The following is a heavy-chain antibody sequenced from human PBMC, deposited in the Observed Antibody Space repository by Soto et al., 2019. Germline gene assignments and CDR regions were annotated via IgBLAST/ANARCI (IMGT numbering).Heavy chain of an antibody. Sequence: QVQLVQSGAEVKKPGASVKVSCKASGYTFTSYYMHWVRQAPGQGLEWMGIINPSGGSTSYAQKSQSSITLXRDTTTSTVYMELSSLRSEDTDVYYCAREAGAFDYWGQGTLVTVSS. J-gene: IGHJ4*02. CDR1: GYTFTSYY. CDR2: INPSGGST. CDR3: AREAGAFDY. V-gene: IGHV1-46*01. D-gene: IGHD6-19*01.